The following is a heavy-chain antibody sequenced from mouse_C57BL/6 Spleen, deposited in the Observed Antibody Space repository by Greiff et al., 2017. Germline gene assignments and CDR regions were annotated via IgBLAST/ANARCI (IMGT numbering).Heavy chain of an antibody. CDR3: ARMTTVVAPYYYAMDY. CDR1: GYAFSSYW. Sequence: QVQLQQSGAELVKPGASVKISCKASGYAFSSYWMNWVKQRPGKGLEWIGQIYPGDGDTNYNGKFKGKDTLTADKSSSTAYMPLSSLTSDDSAVYFCARMTTVVAPYYYAMDYWGQGTSVTVSS. J-gene: IGHJ4*01. CDR2: IYPGDGDT. D-gene: IGHD1-1*01. V-gene: IGHV1-80*01.